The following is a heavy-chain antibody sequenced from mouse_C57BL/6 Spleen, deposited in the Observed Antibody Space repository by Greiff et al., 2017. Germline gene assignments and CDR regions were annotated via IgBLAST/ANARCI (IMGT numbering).Heavy chain of an antibody. V-gene: IGHV14-2*01. CDR2: IDPEDGGT. CDR3: ASPLTGVYFDV. Sequence: EVQLQQSGAELVKPGASVKLSCTASGFNIKDYYMHWVKQRTEQGLEWIGRIDPEDGGTKYAPQFQGKATITADTSSNTAYLQLRILTSEDTSVYYCASPLTGVYFDVWGTGTTVTVSS. CDR1: GFNIKDYY. D-gene: IGHD4-1*01. J-gene: IGHJ1*03.